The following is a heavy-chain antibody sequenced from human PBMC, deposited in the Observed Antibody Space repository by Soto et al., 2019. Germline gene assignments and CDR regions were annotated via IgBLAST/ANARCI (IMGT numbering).Heavy chain of an antibody. Sequence: SETLSLTCAVSGYSISSGYYWGWIRQPPGKGLEWIGNIYHSGSTYYTPSLKSRVTISIDTSRNRFSLRLTSVTAAGTAIYYCAKYGENYYDGLDVWGPGTTVTVSS. D-gene: IGHD2-21*01. CDR3: AKYGENYYDGLDV. V-gene: IGHV4-38-2*01. CDR1: GYSISSGYY. J-gene: IGHJ6*02. CDR2: IYHSGST.